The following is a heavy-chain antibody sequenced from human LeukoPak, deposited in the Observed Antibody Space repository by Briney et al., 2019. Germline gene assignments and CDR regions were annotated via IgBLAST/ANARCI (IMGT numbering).Heavy chain of an antibody. CDR1: GFTFSSYG. D-gene: IGHD3-22*01. J-gene: IGHJ4*02. V-gene: IGHV3-30*18. Sequence: GGSLRFSCAASGFTFSSYGMHWVRQAPGKGLEWVAVISYDGSNKYYADSVKGRFTISRDNSKNTLYLQMNSLRAEDTAVYYCAKGKGDYYDSSGSFDYWGQGTLVTVSS. CDR2: ISYDGSNK. CDR3: AKGKGDYYDSSGSFDY.